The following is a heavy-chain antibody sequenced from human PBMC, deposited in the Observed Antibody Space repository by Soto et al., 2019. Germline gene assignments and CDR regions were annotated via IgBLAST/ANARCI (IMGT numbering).Heavy chain of an antibody. Sequence: GASVXGSFKACGGTFSSDAVSCCLQAPGQGLDCIGGIIPIFGTANYAQKFQGRVTITADKSTSTAYMELSSLRSEDTAVYYCARVVVKADITGNTYNWLETCGQGTLV. J-gene: IGHJ5*02. V-gene: IGHV1-69*06. CDR1: GGTFSSDA. CDR2: IIPIFGTA. CDR3: ARVVVKADITGNTYNWLET. D-gene: IGHD2-2*02.